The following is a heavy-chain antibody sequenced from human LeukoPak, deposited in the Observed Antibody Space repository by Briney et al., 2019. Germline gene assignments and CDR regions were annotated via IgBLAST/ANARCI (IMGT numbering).Heavy chain of an antibody. CDR2: IYYSGST. CDR1: GGSISSSSYY. J-gene: IGHJ4*02. Sequence: SETLSLTCTASGGSISSSSYYWGWIRQPPGKGLEWIGSIYYSGSTYYNPSLKSRVTISVDTSKNQFSLKLSSVTAADTAVYYCASSNWNYHYWGQGTLVTVSS. CDR3: ASSNWNYHY. D-gene: IGHD1-7*01. V-gene: IGHV4-39*07.